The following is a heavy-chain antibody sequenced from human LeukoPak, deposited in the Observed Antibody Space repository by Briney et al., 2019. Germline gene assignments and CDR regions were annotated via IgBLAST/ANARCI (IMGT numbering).Heavy chain of an antibody. D-gene: IGHD6-13*01. CDR1: GGSISSSSYY. CDR3: ATSIAAAR. J-gene: IGHJ4*02. CDR2: IYYSGST. V-gene: IGHV4-39*01. Sequence: SETLSLTCTVSGGSISSSSYYWGWIRQPPGKGLEWIGTIYYSGSTYYNLSLKSRVTISVDTSKNQFSLRLSSVTAADTAVYYCATSIAAARWGQGTLVTVSS.